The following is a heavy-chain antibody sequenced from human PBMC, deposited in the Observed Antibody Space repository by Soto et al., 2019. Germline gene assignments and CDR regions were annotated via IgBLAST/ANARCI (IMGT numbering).Heavy chain of an antibody. CDR2: IKSKTDGGTT. Sequence: GGSLRLSCAASGFTFSNAWMNWVRQAPGKELEWVGRIKSKTDGGTTDYAAPVKGRFTISRDDSKNTLYLQMNSLRAEDTAVYYCARDLRPSNYVLGLDYYSYGMAVWAQGTTVTVSS. J-gene: IGHJ6*02. V-gene: IGHV3-15*07. CDR1: GFTFSNAW. D-gene: IGHD4-4*01. CDR3: ARDLRPSNYVLGLDYYSYGMAV.